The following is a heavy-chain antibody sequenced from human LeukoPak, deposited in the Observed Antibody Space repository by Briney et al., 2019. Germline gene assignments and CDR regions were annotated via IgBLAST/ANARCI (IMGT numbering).Heavy chain of an antibody. D-gene: IGHD6-13*01. CDR1: GGSISSSDW. CDR2: VYHSGST. CDR3: ARGSAPHWFDP. V-gene: IGHV4-4*02. Sequence: PSETLPLTCAVSGGSISSSDWWSWVRQPPGKGLEWIGEVYHSGSTKHNPSLMSRVTISVDTSKNQFSLKLSSVTAADTAVYYCARGSAPHWFDPWGQGTLVTVSS. J-gene: IGHJ5*02.